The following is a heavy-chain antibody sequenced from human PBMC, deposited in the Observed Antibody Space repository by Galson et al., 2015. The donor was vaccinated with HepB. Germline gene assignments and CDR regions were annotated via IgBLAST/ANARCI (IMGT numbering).Heavy chain of an antibody. D-gene: IGHD2-8*02. Sequence: SLRLSCAASGFTFPDYAMNWVRQAPGKGLEWVAGINGDGVATFYIDSVRGRFTISRDNSKDTLYLQMDGLRVGDTALYYCAKGMGTGQKNELDHWGQGTLVTVSS. CDR3: AKGMGTGQKNELDH. CDR1: GFTFPDYA. V-gene: IGHV3-23*01. J-gene: IGHJ4*02. CDR2: INGDGVAT.